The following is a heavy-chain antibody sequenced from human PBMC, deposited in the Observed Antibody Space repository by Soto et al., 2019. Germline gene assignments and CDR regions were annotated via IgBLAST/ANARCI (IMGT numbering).Heavy chain of an antibody. V-gene: IGHV1-2*04. CDR3: ARADGDYDQYFQH. D-gene: IGHD4-17*01. CDR2: INPNSGGT. J-gene: IGHJ1*01. CDR1: GYTFTGYY. Sequence: GSVKVSCKASGYTFTGYYMHWVRQAPGQGLEWMGWINPNSGGTNYAQKFQGWVTMTRDTSISTAYMELSRLRSDDTAVYYCARADGDYDQYFQHWGQGTLVTVSS.